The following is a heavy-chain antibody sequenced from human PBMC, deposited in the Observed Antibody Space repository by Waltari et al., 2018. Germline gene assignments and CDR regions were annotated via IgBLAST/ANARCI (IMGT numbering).Heavy chain of an antibody. CDR3: ARHFYREGFDY. Sequence: QLQLQESGPGLVKPSETLSLTCTVSGDSISSSRCYWGWIRQPPGKGLEWIGSIYYSGSTYHNPSLKSRVTLSVDTSKNQFSLRLSSVTAADTALIYCARHFYREGFDYWGQGTLVTVSS. D-gene: IGHD1-26*01. J-gene: IGHJ4*02. CDR1: GDSISSSRCY. CDR2: IYYSGST. V-gene: IGHV4-39*01.